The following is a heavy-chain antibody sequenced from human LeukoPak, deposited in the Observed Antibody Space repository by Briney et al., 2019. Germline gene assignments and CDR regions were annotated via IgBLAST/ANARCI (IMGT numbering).Heavy chain of an antibody. CDR2: IRTKAYGGTT. D-gene: IGHD5-18*01. V-gene: IGHV3-49*03. J-gene: IGHJ4*02. CDR3: SREGYNYGLFFDY. CDR1: GFTFSSFA. Sequence: PGGSLRLSCAASGFTFSSFAMNWFRQAPGKGLEWVAFIRTKAYGGTTEYAASVKGRFIISRDDSKSIAYLQMNSLKTEDTAVYYCSREGYNYGLFFDYWGQGTLVTVSS.